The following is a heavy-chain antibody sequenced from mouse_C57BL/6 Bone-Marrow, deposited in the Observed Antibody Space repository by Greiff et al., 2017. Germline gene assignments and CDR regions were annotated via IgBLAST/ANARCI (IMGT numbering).Heavy chain of an antibody. D-gene: IGHD2-13*01. CDR1: GYTFTSYW. CDR3: ASDYDYFDY. J-gene: IGHJ2*01. Sequence: QVQLQQPGAELVMPGASVKLSCKASGYTFTSYWMHWVKQRPGQGLEWIGEIDPSDSYTNYNQKFKGKSTLTVDKSSSTACMQLSSLTSEDTAVFFCASDYDYFDYWGQGTTLTVSS. V-gene: IGHV1-69*01. CDR2: IDPSDSYT.